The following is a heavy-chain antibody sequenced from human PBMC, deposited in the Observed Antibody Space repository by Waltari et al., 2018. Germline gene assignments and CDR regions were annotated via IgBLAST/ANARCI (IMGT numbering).Heavy chain of an antibody. CDR1: GFTFDDYA. CDR2: ISWNSGSI. Sequence: EVQLVESGGGLVQPGRSLRLSCAASGFTFDDYAMHWVRQAPGKGLEWVSGISWNSGSIGYADSVKGRFTISRDNAKNSLYLQMNSLRAEDTALYYCAKDLSQQLDVSGPFDPWGQGTLVTVSS. D-gene: IGHD6-13*01. CDR3: AKDLSQQLDVSGPFDP. J-gene: IGHJ5*02. V-gene: IGHV3-9*01.